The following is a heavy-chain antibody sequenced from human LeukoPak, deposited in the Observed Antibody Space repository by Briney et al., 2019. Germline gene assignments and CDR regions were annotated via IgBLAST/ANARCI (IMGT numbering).Heavy chain of an antibody. D-gene: IGHD3-16*01. CDR2: IRTKTDGGTT. V-gene: IGHV3-15*01. Sequence: GGSLRLSCAASGFTFDTDWMNWFRQAPGKGLEWVGLIRTKTDGGTTDSAAPVKGRFAISRDDSRKMLFLQMNSLKTEDTGVYYCTTGGPRRHWGQGTLVTVSS. J-gene: IGHJ4*02. CDR3: TTGGPRRH. CDR1: GFTFDTDW.